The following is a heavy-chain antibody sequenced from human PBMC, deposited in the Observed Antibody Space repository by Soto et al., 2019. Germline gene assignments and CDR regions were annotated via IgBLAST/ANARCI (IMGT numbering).Heavy chain of an antibody. CDR1: GYTFTSYY. Sequence: ASVKVSCKASGYTFTSYYMHWVRQAPGQGLEWMGIINPSGGSTSYAQKFQGRVTMTRDTSTSTVYMELSSLRSEDTAVYYCARDQGITGTTLWFDPWGQATLVTVSS. CDR3: ARDQGITGTTLWFDP. CDR2: INPSGGST. V-gene: IGHV1-46*01. D-gene: IGHD1-7*01. J-gene: IGHJ5*02.